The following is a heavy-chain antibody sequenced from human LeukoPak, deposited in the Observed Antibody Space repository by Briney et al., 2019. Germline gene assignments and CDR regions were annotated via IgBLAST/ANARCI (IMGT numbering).Heavy chain of an antibody. V-gene: IGHV4-30-2*01. J-gene: IGHJ2*01. CDR2: IYHSGST. Sequence: PSETLSLTCAVSGGSISSGGYSWSWIRQPPGKGLEWIGYIYHSGSTYYNPSLKSRVTLSVDRSKNQFSLKLSSVTAADTAVYYCARVRSYGYFDLWGRGTLVTVSS. CDR3: ARVRSYGYFDL. CDR1: GGSISSGGYS.